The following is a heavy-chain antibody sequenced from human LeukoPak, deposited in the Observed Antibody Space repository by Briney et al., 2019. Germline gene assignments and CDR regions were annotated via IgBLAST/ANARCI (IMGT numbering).Heavy chain of an antibody. Sequence: PGGSLRLSCAASGFTFRDHYMDWVRQAPGKGLEWVGRTRNKANGYTTEYAASVKGRFTISRDESKNSVYLQMNSLKTEDTAVYYCSSVDTYLGYWGQGTLVTVSS. CDR2: TRNKANGYTT. V-gene: IGHV3-72*01. D-gene: IGHD5-18*01. CDR3: SSVDTYLGY. J-gene: IGHJ4*02. CDR1: GFTFRDHY.